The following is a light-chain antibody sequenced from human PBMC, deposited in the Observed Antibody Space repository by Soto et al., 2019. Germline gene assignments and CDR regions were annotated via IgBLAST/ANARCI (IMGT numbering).Light chain of an antibody. J-gene: IGKJ1*01. V-gene: IGKV1-39*01. CDR2: GAS. CDR1: QYVDTY. Sequence: DIQMTQSPSSLFESVGDRVTITCRASQYVDTYLNWYQQKPGKAPKLLIYGASSLQSGVPSRFSGIGSGTDFTLTISSLQPEDSATYYCQQSYRTPRSFGQGTKVEVK. CDR3: QQSYRTPRS.